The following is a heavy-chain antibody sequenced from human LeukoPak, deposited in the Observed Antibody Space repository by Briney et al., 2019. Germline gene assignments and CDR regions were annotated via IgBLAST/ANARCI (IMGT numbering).Heavy chain of an antibody. Sequence: GGSLRLSCAASGFTFSSYAMHWVRQAPGKGLEYVSAISSNGGSTYYANSVKGRFTISRDNSKNTLYLQMGSLRAEDMAVYYCARGAGGSCFDYWGQGTLVTVSS. D-gene: IGHD3-16*01. CDR2: ISSNGGST. CDR3: ARGAGGSCFDY. CDR1: GFTFSSYA. V-gene: IGHV3-64*01. J-gene: IGHJ4*02.